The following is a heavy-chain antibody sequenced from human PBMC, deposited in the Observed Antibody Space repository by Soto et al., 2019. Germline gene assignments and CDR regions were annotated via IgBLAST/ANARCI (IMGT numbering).Heavy chain of an antibody. D-gene: IGHD1-1*01. CDR1: GLTISGKKY. CDR2: LYDVDGS. J-gene: IGHJ3*01. Sequence: DVQLVESGGGLIQPGESLRLSCAAFGLTISGKKYVAWFRQAPGKVLEWVSALYDVDGSFYADSVTGRFTTSSDSSKTTVYLQMNDLRPDDTAVYYCATWHEREHAFDVWGQGTTVTISS. CDR3: ATWHEREHAFDV. V-gene: IGHV3-53*01.